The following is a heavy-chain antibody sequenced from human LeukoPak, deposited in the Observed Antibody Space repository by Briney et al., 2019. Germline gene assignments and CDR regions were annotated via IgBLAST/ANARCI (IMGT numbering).Heavy chain of an antibody. Sequence: SETLSLTCGVSGDSVSGYYWSWIRRPPEKGLEWIGYIHSSGSTNYSTSLKSRLALSVATSKNKSRLNLNAVTAADTAVYYCARVGVMATVNGYRYHSLDVWGQGTTVAVSS. V-gene: IGHV4-59*02. CDR2: IHSSGST. J-gene: IGHJ6*02. CDR3: ARVGVMATVNGYRYHSLDV. D-gene: IGHD3-16*01. CDR1: GDSVSGYY.